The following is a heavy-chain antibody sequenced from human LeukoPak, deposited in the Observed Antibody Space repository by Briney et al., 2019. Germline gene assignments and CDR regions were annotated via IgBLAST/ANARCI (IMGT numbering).Heavy chain of an antibody. CDR3: ARRASGSYSTAFDI. J-gene: IGHJ3*02. D-gene: IGHD1-26*01. V-gene: IGHV4-34*01. CDR2: INHSGST. CDR1: GGSFSGYY. Sequence: SETLSLTCAVYGGSFSGYYWSWIRQPPGKGLEWIGEINHSGSTNYNPSLKSRVTISVDTSKNQFSLKLSSVTAADTAVYYCARRASGSYSTAFDIWGQGTMVTVSS.